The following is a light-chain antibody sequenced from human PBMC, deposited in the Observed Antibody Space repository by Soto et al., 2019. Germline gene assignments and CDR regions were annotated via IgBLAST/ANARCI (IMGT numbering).Light chain of an antibody. Sequence: QSVLTQPPSVSGAPGQRVTISCTGNNSNLGAGYDVHWYQQLPGAAPKLVIFGNRNRPSGVPERFSGSKSGTSASLAITGFQAEDESDYYCQAYGYSLTAFGFGGGTKLIVL. J-gene: IGLJ3*02. CDR2: GNR. CDR3: QAYGYSLTAFG. V-gene: IGLV1-40*01. CDR1: NSNLGAGYD.